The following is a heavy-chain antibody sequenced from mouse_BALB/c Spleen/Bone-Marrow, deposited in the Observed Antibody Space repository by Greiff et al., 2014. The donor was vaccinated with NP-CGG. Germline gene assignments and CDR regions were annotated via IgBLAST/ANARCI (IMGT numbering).Heavy chain of an antibody. CDR2: INPYNGDT. D-gene: IGHD2-4*01. V-gene: IGHV1-20*02. CDR3: ARGEDYGRGSWFAY. J-gene: IGHJ3*01. Sequence: EVKLMESGPELVKPGASVKISCKASGYSFTGYFMNWVMQSHGKSLEWIGRINPYNGDTFYNQKLKGKATLTVDKSSSTAHMELRSLASEDSAVYYCARGEDYGRGSWFAYWGQGTLVTVSA. CDR1: GYSFTGYF.